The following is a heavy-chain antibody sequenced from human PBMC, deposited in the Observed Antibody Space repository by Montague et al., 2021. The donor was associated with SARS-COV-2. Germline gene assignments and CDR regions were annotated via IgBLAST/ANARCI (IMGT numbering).Heavy chain of an antibody. J-gene: IGHJ3*02. Sequence: CAISGDSVSSHNAAWNWIRQSPSRGPEWLGRTCYRPEWYFDYAISLRGRITINPDTSKNQFSLQLDSVTLDDTAVYYCARYSYSGTYFGLNDAFDIWGQGTLVTVSS. CDR1: GDSVSSHNAA. CDR2: TCYRPEWYF. V-gene: IGHV6-1*01. CDR3: ARYSYSGTYFGLNDAFDI. D-gene: IGHD1-26*01.